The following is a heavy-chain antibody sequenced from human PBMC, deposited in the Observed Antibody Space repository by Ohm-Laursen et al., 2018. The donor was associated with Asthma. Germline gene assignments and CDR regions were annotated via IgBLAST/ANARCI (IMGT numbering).Heavy chain of an antibody. CDR3: ARDRGAALFGY. J-gene: IGHJ4*02. D-gene: IGHD1-26*01. CDR2: ISSSSSYI. CDR1: GFTFSSYS. V-gene: IGHV3-21*01. Sequence: SLRLSCSASGFTFSSYSMNWVRQAPGKGLEWVSSISSSSSYIYYADSVKGRFTISRDNAKNSLYLQMNSLRAEDTAVYYCARDRGAALFGYRGQGTLGHVSP.